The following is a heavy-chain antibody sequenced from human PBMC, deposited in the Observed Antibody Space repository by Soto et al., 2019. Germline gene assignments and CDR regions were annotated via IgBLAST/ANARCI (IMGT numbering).Heavy chain of an antibody. Sequence: SETLSLTCAVSGGSISSSNWWSWVRQPPGKGLEWIGEIYHSGSTNYNPSLKSRVTISVDKSKNQFSLKLSSVTAADTAVYYCARDLIAAGWNWFDPWGQGTLVTVSS. CDR2: IYHSGST. V-gene: IGHV4-4*02. D-gene: IGHD6-13*01. CDR1: GGSISSSNW. J-gene: IGHJ5*02. CDR3: ARDLIAAGWNWFDP.